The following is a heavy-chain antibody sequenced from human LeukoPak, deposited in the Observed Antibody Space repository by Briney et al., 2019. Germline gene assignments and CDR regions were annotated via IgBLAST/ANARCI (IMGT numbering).Heavy chain of an antibody. CDR3: AKDRYSSSES. Sequence: LTGGSLRLSCAASGFTFSSYGMHWVRQAPGKGLEWVAVISYDGSNKYYADSVKGRFTISRDNSKNTLYLQMNSLRAEDTAVYYCAKDRYSSSESWGQGTLVTVSS. D-gene: IGHD6-6*01. CDR1: GFTFSSYG. CDR2: ISYDGSNK. V-gene: IGHV3-30*18. J-gene: IGHJ4*02.